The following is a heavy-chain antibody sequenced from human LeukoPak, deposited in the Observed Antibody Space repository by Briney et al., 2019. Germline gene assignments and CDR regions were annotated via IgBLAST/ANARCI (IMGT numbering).Heavy chain of an antibody. V-gene: IGHV4-59*01. Sequence: PSETLSLTCTVSGGSISNYWWSWIRQPPGKGLEWIGYVFDSGSTNYNPSLKSRVTISVDTSKKQFSLKASSVTAEHTALYYCARGYSSSWNYLDYWGQGTLVTVSS. D-gene: IGHD6-13*01. J-gene: IGHJ4*02. CDR3: ARGYSSSWNYLDY. CDR2: VFDSGST. CDR1: GGSISNYW.